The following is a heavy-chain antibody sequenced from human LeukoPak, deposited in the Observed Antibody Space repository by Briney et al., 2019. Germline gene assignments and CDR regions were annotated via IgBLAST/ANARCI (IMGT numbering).Heavy chain of an antibody. CDR3: ARADWDTAMIDY. J-gene: IGHJ4*02. CDR1: GFTFSRHS. V-gene: IGHV3-21*01. CDR2: ISSSSSYI. Sequence: GGSLRLSCEVSGFTFSRHSMSWVRQAPGKGLEWVSSISSSSSYIYYADSVKGRFTISRDNAKNSLYLQMNSLRAEDTAVYYCARADWDTAMIDYWGQGTLVTVSS. D-gene: IGHD5-18*01.